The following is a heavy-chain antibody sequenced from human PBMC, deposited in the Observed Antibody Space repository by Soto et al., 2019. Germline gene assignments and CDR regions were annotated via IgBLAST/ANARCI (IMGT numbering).Heavy chain of an antibody. CDR2: IWYDGSNK. V-gene: IGHV3-33*01. CDR1: GFTFSSYG. Sequence: QVQLVESGGGVVQRGGSLRLSCAASGFTFSSYGMHWVRQAPGKGLEWVAVIWYDGSNKYYADSVKGRYTISRDDSKNTVYLQMNSLGAEDTAVYYCTRDPLIAVAAYDAFDIWAKGHRSPSL. CDR3: TRDPLIAVAAYDAFDI. J-gene: IGHJ3*02. D-gene: IGHD6-19*01.